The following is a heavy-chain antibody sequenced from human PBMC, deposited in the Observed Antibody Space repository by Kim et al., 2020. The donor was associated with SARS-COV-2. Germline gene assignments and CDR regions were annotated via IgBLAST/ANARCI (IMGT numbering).Heavy chain of an antibody. CDR1: GGTFSSYA. V-gene: IGHV1-69*04. D-gene: IGHD3-10*01. J-gene: IGHJ4*02. CDR3: ARDHTGFGLGY. CDR2: IIPILGIA. Sequence: SVKVSCKASGGTFSSYAISWVRQAPGQGLEWMGRIIPILGIANYAQKFQGRVTITADKSTSTAYMELSSLRSEDTAVYYCARDHTGFGLGYWGQGTLVTVSS.